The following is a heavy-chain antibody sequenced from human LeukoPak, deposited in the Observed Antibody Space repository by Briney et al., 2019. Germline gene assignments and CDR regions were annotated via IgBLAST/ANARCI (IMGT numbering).Heavy chain of an antibody. CDR1: GFTFTNYA. J-gene: IGHJ4*02. CDR2: ISDVEKIP. V-gene: IGHV3-23*01. CDR3: ARHDSYIPY. Sequence: GGSLRLSCAASGFTFTNYAMSWVRQAPGKGLEWVSGISDVEKIPYYSDSVKGRFTISRDNSKKTVYLQMNNLRPEDTAVYFCARHDSYIPYWGQGIPVTVSS. D-gene: IGHD3-10*01.